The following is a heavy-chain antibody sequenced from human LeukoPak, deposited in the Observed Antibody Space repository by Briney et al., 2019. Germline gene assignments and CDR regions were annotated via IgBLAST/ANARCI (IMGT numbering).Heavy chain of an antibody. CDR3: AREGMISVAGNSLDY. CDR1: GFTFSTFW. CDR2: IKQDGSEN. V-gene: IGHV3-7*01. J-gene: IGHJ4*02. Sequence: GGSLRLSCAASGFTFSTFWMSWVRQAPGKGLEWVANIKQDGSENYYVDSVKGRFTISRDNAKNSLFLQMNSLRAEDTAVYYCAREGMISVAGNSLDYWGQGTLVTVSS. D-gene: IGHD6-19*01.